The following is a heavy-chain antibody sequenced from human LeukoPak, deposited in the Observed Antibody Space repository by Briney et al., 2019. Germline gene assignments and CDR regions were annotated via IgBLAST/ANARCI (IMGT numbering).Heavy chain of an antibody. V-gene: IGHV1-46*01. CDR2: IKPSGGST. J-gene: IGHJ5*02. Sequence: ASVKVSCKASGYTFTRDYIHWVRQAPGQGLEWMGIIKPSGGSTSYAQKFQGRVTMTRDTSTSTVYMELSSLKSEDTAVYYCARDNGGNSAWFDPWGQGTPVTVSS. CDR3: ARDNGGNSAWFDP. CDR1: GYTFTRDY. D-gene: IGHD4-23*01.